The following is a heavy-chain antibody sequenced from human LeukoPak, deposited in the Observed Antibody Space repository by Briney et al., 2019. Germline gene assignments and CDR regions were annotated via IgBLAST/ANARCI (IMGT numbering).Heavy chain of an antibody. CDR3: ARDLRKQGFWS. D-gene: IGHD3-3*01. Sequence: PGGSLRLSCVASGFNVSTNYMSRVRQAPGRGLEWVSTIYSGERTDYADSVKDRFTISRDKTMNTLYLQMSSLRVEDTAVYYCARDLRKQGFWSWGQGTLVTVSS. CDR1: GFNVSTNY. CDR2: IYSGERT. J-gene: IGHJ4*02. V-gene: IGHV3-66*01.